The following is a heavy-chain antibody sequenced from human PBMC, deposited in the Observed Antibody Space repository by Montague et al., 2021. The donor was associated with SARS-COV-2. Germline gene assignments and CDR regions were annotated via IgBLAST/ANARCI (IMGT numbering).Heavy chain of an antibody. Sequence: SETLSLTCTVSGGSISSSSYYWGWIRQPPGKGLEWIGSIYYSGSTYYNPSLKSRVTISVDTSKNQLSLKLSSVTAADTAVYYCARHPRGYYDYVWGSPSYYFDYWGQGTLVTVSS. D-gene: IGHD3-16*01. V-gene: IGHV4-39*01. CDR1: GGSISSSSYY. J-gene: IGHJ4*02. CDR2: IYYSGST. CDR3: ARHPRGYYDYVWGSPSYYFDY.